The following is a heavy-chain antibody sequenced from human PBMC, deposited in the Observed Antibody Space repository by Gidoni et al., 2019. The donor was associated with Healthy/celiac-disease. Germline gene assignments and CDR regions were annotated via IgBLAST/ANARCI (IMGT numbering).Heavy chain of an antibody. Sequence: EVQLLESGGGLVQPGGSLRLSCAASGFTFSSYALSWVRQAPGKGLGWVSAISGSGGSTSYADSVKGRFTISRDNSKNTLYLKMNSLSAEDTAVYYCAKPSGGSDYWGQGTLVTVSS. J-gene: IGHJ4*02. CDR2: ISGSGGST. D-gene: IGHD2-15*01. CDR1: GFTFSSYA. CDR3: AKPSGGSDY. V-gene: IGHV3-23*01.